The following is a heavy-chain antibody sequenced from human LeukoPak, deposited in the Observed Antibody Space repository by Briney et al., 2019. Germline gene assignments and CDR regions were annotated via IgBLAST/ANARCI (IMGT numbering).Heavy chain of an antibody. CDR3: ASARFGGGSGYY. Sequence: SETLSLTCAVYGVSFSGYYWSWIRQPPGKGLEWIGEINHSGSTNYNPSLKSRVTISVDTSKNQFSLKLSSVTAADTAVYYCASARFGGGSGYYWGQGTLVTVSS. V-gene: IGHV4-34*01. J-gene: IGHJ4*02. CDR2: INHSGST. CDR1: GVSFSGYY. D-gene: IGHD2-15*01.